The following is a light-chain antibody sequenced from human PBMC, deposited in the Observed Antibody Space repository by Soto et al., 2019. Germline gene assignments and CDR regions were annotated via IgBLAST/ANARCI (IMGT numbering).Light chain of an antibody. Sequence: DIQMTQSPSTLSGSVGDRVTITCRASQSVRSWLAWYQQKPGKALKFLIYDASSLESGVPSRFSGSGSGTEFTLTISSLQPDDFATYYCQQYDNYPLTFGGGTKVDIK. J-gene: IGKJ4*01. CDR1: QSVRSW. V-gene: IGKV1-5*01. CDR2: DAS. CDR3: QQYDNYPLT.